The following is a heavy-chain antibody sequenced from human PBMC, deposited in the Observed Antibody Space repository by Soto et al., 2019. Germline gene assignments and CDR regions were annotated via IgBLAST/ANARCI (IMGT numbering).Heavy chain of an antibody. V-gene: IGHV3-33*01. D-gene: IGHD3-16*01. Sequence: GSLRLSCAASGFTFSVFGMHLVRQAPGKGLEWVAIIWYDGSDKYYADSVKGRFTISRDNSKNTLYLQMNSLRAEDTAVYHCAFGNLSYYFDYWGQGTPVTV. CDR1: GFTFSVFG. CDR2: IWYDGSDK. J-gene: IGHJ4*02. CDR3: AFGNLSYYFDY.